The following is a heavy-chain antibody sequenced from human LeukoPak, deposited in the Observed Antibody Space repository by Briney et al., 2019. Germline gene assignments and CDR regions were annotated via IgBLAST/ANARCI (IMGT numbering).Heavy chain of an antibody. CDR1: GFPFSSYS. CDR3: VRVKGTYFDF. J-gene: IGHJ4*02. V-gene: IGHV3-48*01. Sequence: GGSLRLSCAVSGFPFSSYSMNWVRQAPRKRLEWVSYISASGSNIYYLDAVKGRFTVSRDNAMNSLFLQMDLPRAEDTAIYYCVRVKGTYFDFWGQGTLVTVSS. CDR2: ISASGSNI. D-gene: IGHD1-1*01.